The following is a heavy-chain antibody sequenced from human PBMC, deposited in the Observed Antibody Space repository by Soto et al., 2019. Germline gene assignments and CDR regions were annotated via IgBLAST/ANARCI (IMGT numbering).Heavy chain of an antibody. CDR1: GFAFSNFA. J-gene: IGHJ6*02. V-gene: IGHV3-30*18. CDR3: AKDRYGDNLSDGMDV. CDR2: ISYDGDNK. Sequence: QVQLVESGGGVVQPGRSLRLSCAASGFAFSNFAMHWVRQAPGKGLEWVAVISYDGDNKYYSDSVKGRFTISRDNSKNTLYLQMNSLSAEDTAVYYWAKDRYGDNLSDGMDVWGQGTAVTVSS. D-gene: IGHD4-17*01.